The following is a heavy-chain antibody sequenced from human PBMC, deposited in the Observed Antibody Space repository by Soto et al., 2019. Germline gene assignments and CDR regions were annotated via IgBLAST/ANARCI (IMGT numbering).Heavy chain of an antibody. J-gene: IGHJ4*02. V-gene: IGHV3-33*01. CDR2: IWYDGSNK. Sequence: GGSLRLSCAASGFTFSSYGMHWVRQAPGKGLEWVAVIWYDGSNKYYADSVKGRFTISRDNSKNTLYLQMNSLRAEDTAVYYCARAYDIVGAQTLDYWGQGTLVTVSS. CDR1: GFTFSSYG. CDR3: ARAYDIVGAQTLDY. D-gene: IGHD1-26*01.